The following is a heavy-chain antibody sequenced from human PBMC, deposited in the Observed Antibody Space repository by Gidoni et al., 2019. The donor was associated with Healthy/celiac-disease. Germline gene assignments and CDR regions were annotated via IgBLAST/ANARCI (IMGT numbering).Heavy chain of an antibody. V-gene: IGHV3-66*01. J-gene: IGHJ4*02. CDR2: IYSGGST. CDR1: GFTVSSNY. D-gene: IGHD3-22*01. Sequence: EVQLVESGGGLVQPGGSLRLACAASGFTVSSNYMSWVRQAPGKGLEWVSVIYSGGSTYYADSVKGRFTISRDNSKNTLYLQMNSLRAEDTAVYYCATGFKGSGYYWAYWGQGTLVTVSS. CDR3: ATGFKGSGYYWAY.